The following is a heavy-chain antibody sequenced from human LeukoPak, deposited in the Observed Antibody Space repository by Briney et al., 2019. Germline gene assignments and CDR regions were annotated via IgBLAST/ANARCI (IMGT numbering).Heavy chain of an antibody. D-gene: IGHD3-3*01. CDR3: ARVNNFWSGYFDS. V-gene: IGHV1-46*01. J-gene: IGHJ4*02. Sequence: GASVKVSCKASGYTFTSYYMHWVRQAPGQRLEWMGIINPIGGSTTYAQKFQGRVTMTRDTSTSTVYMELSSLRSEDTAVYYCARVNNFWSGYFDSWGQGTLVTVS. CDR1: GYTFTSYY. CDR2: INPIGGST.